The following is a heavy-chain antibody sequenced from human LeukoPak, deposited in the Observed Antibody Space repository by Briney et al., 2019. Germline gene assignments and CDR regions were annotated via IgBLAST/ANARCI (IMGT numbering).Heavy chain of an antibody. D-gene: IGHD3-22*01. CDR3: ASISYYYDSSGYFDY. J-gene: IGHJ4*02. V-gene: IGHV4-4*07. CDR2: IYTSGST. CDR1: GGSISSYY. Sequence: SETLSLTCTVSGGSISSYYWSWIRQPAGKGLEWIGRIYTSGSTNYNPSLKSRVTMSADTSKNQFSLKLSSVTAADTAMYYCASISYYYDSSGYFDYWGQGTLVTVSS.